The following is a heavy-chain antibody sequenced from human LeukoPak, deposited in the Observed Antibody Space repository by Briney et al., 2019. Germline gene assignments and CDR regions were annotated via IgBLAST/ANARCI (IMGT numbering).Heavy chain of an antibody. J-gene: IGHJ3*02. CDR3: ARDWGWSTVVTADAFDI. D-gene: IGHD4-23*01. Sequence: SETLSLTCTVSGGSISSSSYYWGWIRQPPGKGLEWIGSIYDSGSTYYNPYLKSRVTISVGTSKNQFSLKLSSVTAADTAVDYCARDWGWSTVVTADAFDIWGQGTMVTVSS. V-gene: IGHV4-39*07. CDR2: IYDSGST. CDR1: GGSISSSSYY.